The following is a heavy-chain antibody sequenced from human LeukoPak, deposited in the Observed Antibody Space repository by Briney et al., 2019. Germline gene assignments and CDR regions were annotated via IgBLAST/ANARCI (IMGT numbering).Heavy chain of an antibody. CDR1: GFTFSSYE. Sequence: PGGSLRLSCAASGFTFSSYEMNWVRQAPGKGLEWVSYISSSGSTIYYADSVKGRFTISRDNSKNTLYLQMNSLRAEDTAVYYCAKYDRYYFDYWGQGTLVTVSS. CDR3: AKYDRYYFDY. V-gene: IGHV3-48*03. D-gene: IGHD3-16*01. CDR2: ISSSGSTI. J-gene: IGHJ4*02.